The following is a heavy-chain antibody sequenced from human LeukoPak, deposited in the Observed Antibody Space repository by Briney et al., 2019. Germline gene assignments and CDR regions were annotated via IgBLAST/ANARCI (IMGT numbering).Heavy chain of an antibody. CDR1: GGPITGYY. CDR2: VFYSGGT. V-gene: IGHV4-59*12. CDR3: ARASGSYFSYYYYGMDV. D-gene: IGHD1-26*01. Sequence: SETLSLTCTVSGGPITGYYWSWIRQPPGKGLEWIGYVFYSGGTLYNPSLKSRVTISVDTSKTQFSLKLSSVTAADTAVYYCARASGSYFSYYYYGMDVWGQGTTVTVSS. J-gene: IGHJ6*02.